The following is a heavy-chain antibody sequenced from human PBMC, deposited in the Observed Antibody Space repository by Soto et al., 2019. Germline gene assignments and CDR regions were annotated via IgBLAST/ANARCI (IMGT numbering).Heavy chain of an antibody. CDR1: GFTFSSYG. CDR3: AKDTYSSSWKGAFDY. Sequence: QVQLVESGGGVVQPGRYLRLSCAASGFTFSSYGMHWVRQAPGKGLEWVAVISYDGSNKYYADSVKGRFTISRDNSKNTLYLQMNSLRAEDTAVYYCAKDTYSSSWKGAFDYWGQGTLVTVSS. CDR2: ISYDGSNK. J-gene: IGHJ4*02. D-gene: IGHD6-13*01. V-gene: IGHV3-30*18.